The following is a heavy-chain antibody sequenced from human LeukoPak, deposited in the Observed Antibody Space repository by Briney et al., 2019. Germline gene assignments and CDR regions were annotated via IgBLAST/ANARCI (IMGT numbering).Heavy chain of an antibody. Sequence: ASVKVSCKASGYTFTSYDINWVRQAPGQGLEWMGIINPSGGSTSYAQKFQGRVTMTRDTSTSTVYMELCSLRSEDTAVYYCARAGRGWLDYWGQGTLVTVSS. V-gene: IGHV1-46*01. D-gene: IGHD3-10*01. J-gene: IGHJ4*02. CDR3: ARAGRGWLDY. CDR1: GYTFTSYD. CDR2: INPSGGST.